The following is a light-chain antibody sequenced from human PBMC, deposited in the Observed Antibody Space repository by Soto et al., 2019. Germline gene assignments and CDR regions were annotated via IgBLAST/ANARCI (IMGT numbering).Light chain of an antibody. Sequence: PGERATLSCRASQSVSSSYLAWYQQKPGQAPRLLIYGASSRATGIPDRFSGSGSGTDFTLTISRLEPEDFAVYFCQQYGNSPPNTFGQGTKWIS. J-gene: IGKJ2*01. V-gene: IGKV3-20*01. CDR3: QQYGNSPPNT. CDR1: QSVSSSY. CDR2: GAS.